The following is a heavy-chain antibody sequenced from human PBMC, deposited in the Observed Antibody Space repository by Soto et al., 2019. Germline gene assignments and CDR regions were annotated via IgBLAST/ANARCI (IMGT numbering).Heavy chain of an antibody. CDR1: GFTFSSYC. CDR2: IWYDGSNK. Sequence: GGSLRLSCAASGFTFSSYCMHWVRQAPGKGLEWVAVIWYDGSNKYYADSVKGRFTISRDNSKNTLYLQMSSLRAEDTAVYYCARDLANYYDFWSGFVDYWGQGTLVTVSS. CDR3: ARDLANYYDFWSGFVDY. J-gene: IGHJ4*02. D-gene: IGHD3-3*01. V-gene: IGHV3-33*01.